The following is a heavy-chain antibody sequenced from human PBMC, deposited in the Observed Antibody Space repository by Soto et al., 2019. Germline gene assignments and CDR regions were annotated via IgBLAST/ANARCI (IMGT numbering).Heavy chain of an antibody. J-gene: IGHJ4*02. CDR3: AQRRDSYYDYIWGSYRYTAFDY. CDR1: GFSLSTSGVG. D-gene: IGHD3-16*02. Sequence: HITLKESGPTLVKPTQTLTLTCTFSGFSLSTSGVGVGWIRQPPGKALDWLALLYWDDDKRYSPSLKSRLTITKDSSKNQVVLTMTNMDPVDTATYYCAQRRDSYYDYIWGSYRYTAFDYRGQGTLVTVSS. CDR2: LYWDDDK. V-gene: IGHV2-5*02.